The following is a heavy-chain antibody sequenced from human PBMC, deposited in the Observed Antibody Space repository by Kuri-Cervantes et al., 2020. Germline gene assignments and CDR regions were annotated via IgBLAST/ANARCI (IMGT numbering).Heavy chain of an antibody. Sequence: GSLRLSCTVSGGSISSSSYYWGWIRQPPGKGLEWIGSIYYSGSTYYNPSLKSRVTISVDKSKNQFSLKLSSVTAADTAVYYCASETGVNWFDPWGQGTLVTVSS. CDR3: ASETGVNWFDP. V-gene: IGHV4-39*07. CDR1: GGSISSSSYY. J-gene: IGHJ5*02. CDR2: IYYSGST.